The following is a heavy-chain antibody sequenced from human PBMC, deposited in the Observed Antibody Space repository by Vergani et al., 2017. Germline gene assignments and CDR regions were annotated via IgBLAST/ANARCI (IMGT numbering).Heavy chain of an antibody. D-gene: IGHD2-2*01. Sequence: QVQLVQSGAEVKKPGASVKVSCKASGYTFTDYFMHWVRQAPGKGLEWMGWINPNSGGTNYAQKFQGRVTMTRDTSLSTAYMELSNLRSDDTDVYYCARVGTSSSRDYFDYWGQGTLVTVSS. V-gene: IGHV1-2*02. CDR3: ARVGTSSSRDYFDY. J-gene: IGHJ4*02. CDR2: INPNSGGT. CDR1: GYTFTDYF.